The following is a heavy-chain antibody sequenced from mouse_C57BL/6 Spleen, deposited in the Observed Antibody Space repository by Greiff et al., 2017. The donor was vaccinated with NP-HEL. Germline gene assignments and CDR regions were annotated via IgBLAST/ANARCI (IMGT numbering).Heavy chain of an antibody. J-gene: IGHJ2*01. CDR1: GYTFTDYY. CDR3: ARWGYDYDGGYYFDY. D-gene: IGHD2-4*01. V-gene: IGHV1-76*01. Sequence: LVESGAELVRPGASVKLSCKASGYTFTDYYINWVKQRPGQGLEWIARIYPGSGNTYYNEKFKGKATLTAEKSSSTAYMQLSSLTSEDSAVYFCARWGYDYDGGYYFDYWGQGTTLTVSS. CDR2: IYPGSGNT.